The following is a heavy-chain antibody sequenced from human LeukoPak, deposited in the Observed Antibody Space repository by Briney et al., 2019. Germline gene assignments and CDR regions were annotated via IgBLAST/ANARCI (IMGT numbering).Heavy chain of an antibody. Sequence: GRSLRLSCAASGFTFSSYGMHWVRQAPGKGLEWVAVISYDGSNKYYADSVKGRFTISRDNSKNTLYLQMNSLRAEDTALYYCAKDMDTAMVEEGAFDYWGQGTLVTVSS. CDR2: ISYDGSNK. CDR3: AKDMDTAMVEEGAFDY. J-gene: IGHJ4*02. CDR1: GFTFSSYG. D-gene: IGHD5-18*01. V-gene: IGHV3-30*18.